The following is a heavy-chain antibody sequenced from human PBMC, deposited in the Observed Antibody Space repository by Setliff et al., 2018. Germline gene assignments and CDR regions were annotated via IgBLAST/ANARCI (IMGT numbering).Heavy chain of an antibody. CDR2: IIPIFGTS. D-gene: IGHD6-13*01. CDR3: ATDHMPASGTSAFDI. CDR1: GGTFNTYV. J-gene: IGHJ3*02. Sequence: SVKVSCKASGGTFNTYVISWVRQAPSQGLEWMGMIIPIFGTSNYAQKFQARVTMTTDESTSTAYMELSSLTSEDTAVYYCATDHMPASGTSAFDIWGQGTVFTVAS. V-gene: IGHV1-69*05.